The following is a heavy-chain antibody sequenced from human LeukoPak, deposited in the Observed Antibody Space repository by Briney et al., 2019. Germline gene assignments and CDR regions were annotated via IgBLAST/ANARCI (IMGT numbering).Heavy chain of an antibody. Sequence: GGSLRLSCTASGFTFSASPIHWVRQAPGRGLEWVSSISSSSSYIYYADSVKGRFTISRDNAKNSLYLQMNSLRAEDTAVYYCARVSGVCYTCATYYFDYWGQGTLVTVSS. CDR2: ISSSSSYI. V-gene: IGHV3-21*01. CDR3: ARVSGVCYTCATYYFDY. J-gene: IGHJ4*02. D-gene: IGHD2-8*01. CDR1: GFTFSASP.